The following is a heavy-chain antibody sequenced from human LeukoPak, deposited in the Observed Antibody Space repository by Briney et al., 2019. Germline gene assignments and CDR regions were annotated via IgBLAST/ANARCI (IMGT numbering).Heavy chain of an antibody. D-gene: IGHD2-2*01. Sequence: SETLSLTSTVSGGSISSYFWRWIRQPPGKGLEWSGCIYYSGSTYYNPSLKSRVTISVDTSKNQFSLKLSSVAAADTAVYYCTPWGPYCSSTSCLGGWGQGTLVTVSS. CDR3: TPWGPYCSSTSCLGG. CDR1: GGSISSYF. V-gene: IGHV4-59*04. CDR2: IYYSGST. J-gene: IGHJ4*02.